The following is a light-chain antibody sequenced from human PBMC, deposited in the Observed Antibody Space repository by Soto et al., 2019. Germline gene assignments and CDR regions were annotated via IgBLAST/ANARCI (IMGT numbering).Light chain of an antibody. CDR2: DVS. CDR3: RSYTSSSTHVV. J-gene: IGLJ2*01. V-gene: IGLV2-14*01. Sequence: QSALTQPASVSGSPGQSITISCTGTSSDVGGYNYVSWYQQHPGKAPKLMIYDVSNRPSGVSNRFSGSKSGKTASLTISGRQADDEADYYCRSYTSSSTHVVFGGGTKLTVL. CDR1: SSDVGGYNY.